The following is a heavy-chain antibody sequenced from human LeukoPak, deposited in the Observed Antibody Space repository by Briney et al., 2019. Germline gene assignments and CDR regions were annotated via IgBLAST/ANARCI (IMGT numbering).Heavy chain of an antibody. V-gene: IGHV3-30*03. CDR3: ARDGPRECGTSCYQDY. J-gene: IGHJ4*02. D-gene: IGHD2-2*01. CDR1: GFTFSSYG. CDR2: ISYDGSNK. Sequence: PGGSLRLSCAASGFTFSSYGMHWVRQAPGKGLEWVAVISYDGSNKYYADSVKGRFTISRDNSKNTLYLQMNSLRAEDTAIYYCARDGPRECGTSCYQDYWGQGTLVTVSS.